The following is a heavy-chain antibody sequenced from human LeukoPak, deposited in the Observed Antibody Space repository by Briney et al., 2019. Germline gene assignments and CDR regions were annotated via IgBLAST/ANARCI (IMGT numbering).Heavy chain of an antibody. Sequence: GGSLRLSCAASGFTFSSYSMNWVRQAPGKGLEWVSSISSSSSYIYYADSVKGRFTISRDNAKNSLYLQMNSLRAEDTAVYYCAGSSVVVASPFQHWGQGTLVTVSS. CDR1: GFTFSSYS. D-gene: IGHD2-15*01. V-gene: IGHV3-21*01. CDR3: AGSSVVVASPFQH. J-gene: IGHJ1*01. CDR2: ISSSSSYI.